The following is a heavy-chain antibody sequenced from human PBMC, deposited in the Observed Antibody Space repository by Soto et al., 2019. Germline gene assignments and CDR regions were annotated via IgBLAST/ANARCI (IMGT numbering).Heavy chain of an antibody. CDR1: GGSISGGSYY. CDR3: ARGGRYYYY. CDR2: IQNSGIP. J-gene: IGHJ4*02. Sequence: SETLSLTCTVSGGSISGGSYYWSWVRKHPGKGLEWIGYIQNSGIPYYNPSLQSRVSILVDTTKNQFSLNLSSVTAADTAIYYCARGGRYYYYWGQGTLVTVSS. V-gene: IGHV4-31*03. D-gene: IGHD1-26*01.